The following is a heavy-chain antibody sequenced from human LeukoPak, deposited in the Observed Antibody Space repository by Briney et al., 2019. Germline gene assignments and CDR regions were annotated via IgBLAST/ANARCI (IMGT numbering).Heavy chain of an antibody. D-gene: IGHD5-18*01. J-gene: IGHJ5*02. CDR1: GGSISSSSYY. CDR3: ARHHLDLRGYSYDPYNWFDP. V-gene: IGHV4-39*01. Sequence: SETLSLTCTVSGGSISSSSYYWGWIRQPPGKGLEWIGSIYYSGSTYYNPSLKSRVTISVDTSKNQFSLKLSSVTAADTAVYYCARHHLDLRGYSYDPYNWFDPWGQGTLVTVSS. CDR2: IYYSGST.